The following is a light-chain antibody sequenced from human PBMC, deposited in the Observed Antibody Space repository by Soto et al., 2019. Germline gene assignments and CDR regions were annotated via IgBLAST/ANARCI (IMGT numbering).Light chain of an antibody. V-gene: IGKV3-15*01. CDR2: GAS. Sequence: EIVMTQSPATLSVSPGERATLSCRASQSVSSNLGWYQQKPGQAPRLLIYGASTRATGIPARFSGSGSGTEFTLTISSLQSEDFAVYYCQQYNNWPQTFGQGTKVDI. J-gene: IGKJ1*01. CDR3: QQYNNWPQT. CDR1: QSVSSN.